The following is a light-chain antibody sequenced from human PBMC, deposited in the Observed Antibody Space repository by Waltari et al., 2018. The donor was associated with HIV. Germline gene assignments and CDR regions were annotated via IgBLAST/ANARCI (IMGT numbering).Light chain of an antibody. CDR2: EVI. CDR3: CSYAGTYTYVL. Sequence: QSALTQPRSVSGSPGQSVTISCTGTSSDVGGYDSVSWYLQHPGKVPKLIIYEVITRPSGGPGRFSVSKAGNTASLTISGLQTEDEADYFCCSYAGTYTYVLFGGGTKLTVL. V-gene: IGLV2-11*01. CDR1: SSDVGGYDS. J-gene: IGLJ3*02.